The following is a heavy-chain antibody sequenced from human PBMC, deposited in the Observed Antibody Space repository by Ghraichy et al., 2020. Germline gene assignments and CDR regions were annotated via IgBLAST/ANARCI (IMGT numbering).Heavy chain of an antibody. J-gene: IGHJ4*02. D-gene: IGHD3-10*01. Sequence: SETLSLTCAVYGGSFSGYYWSWIRQPPGKGLEWIGEINHSGSTNYNPSLKSRVTISVDTSKNQFSLKLSSVTAADTAVYYCARGDYGSGSYYYYWGQGTLVTVSS. CDR1: GGSFSGYY. V-gene: IGHV4-34*01. CDR3: ARGDYGSGSYYYY. CDR2: INHSGST.